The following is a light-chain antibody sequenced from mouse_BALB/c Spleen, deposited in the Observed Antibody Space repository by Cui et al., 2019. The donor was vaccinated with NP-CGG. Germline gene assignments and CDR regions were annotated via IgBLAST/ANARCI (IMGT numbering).Light chain of an antibody. J-gene: IGLJ1*01. CDR3: ALWYSNHWV. Sequence: QAVVTHDSAHTTSPGKPVTLTCRSSTGAVTTSNYANWVQEKPVLLFTGLIGGTNNRVPGVPARSSASLIGDKAALPITGAQTEDEANYFCALWYSNHWVFGGGTKLTVL. CDR1: TGAVTTSNY. CDR2: GTN. V-gene: IGLV1*01.